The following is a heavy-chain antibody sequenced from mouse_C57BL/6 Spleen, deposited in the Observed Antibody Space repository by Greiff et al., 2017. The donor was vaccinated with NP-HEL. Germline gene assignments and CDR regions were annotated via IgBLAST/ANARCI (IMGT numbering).Heavy chain of an antibody. CDR3: ARSIGYGSPYYFDY. CDR2: IHPNSGST. J-gene: IGHJ2*01. V-gene: IGHV1-64*01. CDR1: GYTFTSYW. Sequence: QVQLQQPGAELVKPGASVKLSCKASGYTFTSYWMHWVKQRPGQGLEWIGMIHPNSGSTNYNEKFKSKATLTVDKSSSTAYMQLSSLTSEDSAVYYCARSIGYGSPYYFDYWGQGTTLTVSS. D-gene: IGHD1-1*01.